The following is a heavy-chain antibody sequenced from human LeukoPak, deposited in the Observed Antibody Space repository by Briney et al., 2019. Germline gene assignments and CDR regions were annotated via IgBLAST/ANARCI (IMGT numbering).Heavy chain of an antibody. V-gene: IGHV3-23*01. Sequence: GGSLRLSCAAFGFTFSSYAMNWVRQAPGKGLEWVSAISGSGSTTYYADSVKGRFTISRDNSKNTLYLQMNSLRADDTAVYYCAKGGLVHRFDPWGQGTLVTVSS. CDR3: AKGGLVHRFDP. J-gene: IGHJ5*02. CDR2: ISGSGSTT. CDR1: GFTFSSYA.